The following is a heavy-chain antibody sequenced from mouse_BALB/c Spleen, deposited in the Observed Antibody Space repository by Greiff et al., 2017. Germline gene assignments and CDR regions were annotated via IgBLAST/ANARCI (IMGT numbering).Heavy chain of an antibody. CDR1: GFSLTSYG. V-gene: IGHV2-9*02. Sequence: VMLVESGPGLVALSQSLSITCTVSGFSLTSYGVHWVRQPPGKGLEWLGVIWAGGSTNYNSALMSRLSISKDNSKSQVFLKMNSLQTDDTAMYYCARGGYGSSYWYFDVWGAGSTGTVSS. J-gene: IGHJ1*01. CDR3: ARGGYGSSYWYFDV. CDR2: IWAGGST. D-gene: IGHD1-1*01.